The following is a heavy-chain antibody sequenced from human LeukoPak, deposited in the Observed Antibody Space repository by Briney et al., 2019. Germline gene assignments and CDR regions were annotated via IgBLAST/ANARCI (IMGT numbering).Heavy chain of an antibody. CDR2: ISSSGSTI. D-gene: IGHD3-22*01. Sequence: GGSLRLSCAASGFTFSDYYMSWIRQAPGKGLEWVSYISSSGSTIYYADSVKGRFTISRDNSKNTLYLQMNSLRAEDTAVYYCAKIGHYDSSGYYYGDYWGQGTLVTVSS. CDR1: GFTFSDYY. V-gene: IGHV3-11*04. CDR3: AKIGHYDSSGYYYGDY. J-gene: IGHJ4*02.